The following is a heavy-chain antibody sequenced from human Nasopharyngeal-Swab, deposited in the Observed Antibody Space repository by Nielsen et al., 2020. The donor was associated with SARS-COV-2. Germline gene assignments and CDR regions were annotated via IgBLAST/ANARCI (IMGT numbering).Heavy chain of an antibody. Sequence: WVRQAPGQGLEWMGWISIYNADRNYAEKFQGRVSMTTDTSTTTAFMELTSLRSDDTAVYYCARDVEEWLVVPSLSLDHWGQGTLVTVSS. D-gene: IGHD5-18*01. J-gene: IGHJ4*02. CDR2: ISIYNADR. CDR3: ARDVEEWLVVPSLSLDH. V-gene: IGHV1-18*01.